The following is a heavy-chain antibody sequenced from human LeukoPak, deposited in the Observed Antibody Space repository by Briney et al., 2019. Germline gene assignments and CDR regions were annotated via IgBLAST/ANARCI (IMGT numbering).Heavy chain of an antibody. CDR2: IYYSGST. CDR3: ARDCVAVAGAGDYYYGMDV. CDR1: GGSISSYY. D-gene: IGHD6-19*01. J-gene: IGHJ6*02. Sequence: KPSETLSLTCTVSGGSISSYYWSWIRQPPGKGLEWIGYIYYSGSTNYNPSLKSRVTISVDTSKNQFSLKLSSVTAADTAVYYCARDCVAVAGAGDYYYGMDVWGQGTTVTVSS. V-gene: IGHV4-59*01.